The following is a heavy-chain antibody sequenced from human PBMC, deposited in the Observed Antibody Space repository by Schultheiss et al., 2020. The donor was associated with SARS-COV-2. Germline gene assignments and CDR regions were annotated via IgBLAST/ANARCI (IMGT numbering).Heavy chain of an antibody. Sequence: SETLSLTCTVSGGSISSGGYYWSWIRQPPGKGLEWIGYIYYSGSTNYNPSLKSRVTISVDTSKNQFSLKLGSVTAADTAVYYCARDPDPLLYYYGSAGSPYWGQGTLVTVSS. CDR1: GGSISSGGYY. CDR3: ARDPDPLLYYYGSAGSPY. D-gene: IGHD3-10*01. J-gene: IGHJ4*02. V-gene: IGHV4-61*08. CDR2: IYYSGST.